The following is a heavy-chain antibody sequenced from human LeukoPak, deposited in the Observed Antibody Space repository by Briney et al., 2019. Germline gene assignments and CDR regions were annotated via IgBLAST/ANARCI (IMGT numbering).Heavy chain of an antibody. J-gene: IGHJ3*02. Sequence: PSETLSLTCTVSGGSIISSDYHWGWVRQPPGTGLEWIGTISYSGNTDYNPSLRSRVTISVDTSNNQFSLRLGSMTAADTAVYHCARHCCSGPAKRVFDIWGQGTMVTVSS. CDR2: ISYSGNT. CDR3: ARHCCSGPAKRVFDI. V-gene: IGHV4-39*01. D-gene: IGHD2-15*01. CDR1: GGSIISSDYH.